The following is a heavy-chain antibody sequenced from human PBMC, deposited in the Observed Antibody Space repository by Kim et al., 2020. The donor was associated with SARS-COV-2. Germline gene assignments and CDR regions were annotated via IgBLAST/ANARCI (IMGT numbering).Heavy chain of an antibody. J-gene: IGHJ6*02. D-gene: IGHD3-10*01. CDR3: AREGYYGSDTPGDYYYGMDV. CDR1: GYTFTSYY. Sequence: ASVKVSCKASGYTFTSYYMHWVRQAPGQGLEWMGIINPSGGSTSYAQKFQGRVTMTRDTSTSTVYMELRSLRSEDTAVYYCAREGYYGSDTPGDYYYGMDVWGQGTTVTVSS. CDR2: INPSGGST. V-gene: IGHV1-46*01.